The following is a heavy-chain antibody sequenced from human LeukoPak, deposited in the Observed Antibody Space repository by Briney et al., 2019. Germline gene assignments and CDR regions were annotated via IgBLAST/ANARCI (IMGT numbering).Heavy chain of an antibody. CDR1: GFTFSSYA. CDR3: AKDSYGDYGEGY. Sequence: PGGSLRLSCAASGFTFSSYAMSWVRQAPGKGLEWVSTISGSGGSTYYADSVKGRFTISRDNSKNTLYLQMNSLRAEDTAVYYCAKDSYGDYGEGYWGQGTLVTVSS. V-gene: IGHV3-23*01. CDR2: ISGSGGST. D-gene: IGHD4-17*01. J-gene: IGHJ4*02.